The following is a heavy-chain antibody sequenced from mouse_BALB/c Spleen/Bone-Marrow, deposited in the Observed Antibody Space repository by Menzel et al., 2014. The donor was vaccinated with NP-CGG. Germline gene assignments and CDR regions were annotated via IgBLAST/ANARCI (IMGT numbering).Heavy chain of an antibody. V-gene: IGHV7-3*02. J-gene: IGHJ2*01. CDR3: ARDRGGLLFDY. CDR1: GFTFTDYY. Sequence: EVKVEESGGGLVQPGGSLRPSCATSGFTFTDYYMNWVRQPPGKALEWLGFIRNKANGYTTEYSASVKGRFTISRDNSQSILYLQMNTLRAEDSATYYCARDRGGLLFDYWGQGTTLTVSS. D-gene: IGHD1-1*01. CDR2: IRNKANGYTT.